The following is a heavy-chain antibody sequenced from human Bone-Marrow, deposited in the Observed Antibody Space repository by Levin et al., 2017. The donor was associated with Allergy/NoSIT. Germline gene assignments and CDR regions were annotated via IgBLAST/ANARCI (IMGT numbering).Heavy chain of an antibody. J-gene: IGHJ4*02. CDR3: ARVLGASDSSGWYDY. CDR1: GFTFSSYA. V-gene: IGHV3-30-3*01. CDR2: ISYDGSNK. D-gene: IGHD6-19*01. Sequence: GGSLRLSCAASGFTFSSYAMHWVRQAPGKGLEWVAVISYDGSNKYYADSVKGRFTISRDNSKNTLYLQMNSLRAEDTAVYYCARVLGASDSSGWYDYWGQGTLVTVSS.